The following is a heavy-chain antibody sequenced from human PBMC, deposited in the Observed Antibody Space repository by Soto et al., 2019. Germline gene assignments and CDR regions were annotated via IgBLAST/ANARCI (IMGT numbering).Heavy chain of an antibody. V-gene: IGHV1-8*01. J-gene: IGHJ4*02. CDR1: GYTFTSYD. D-gene: IGHD3-3*01. Sequence: ASVKVSCKASGYTFTSYDINRVRQATGQGLEWMGWMNPNSGNTGYAQKFQGRVTMTRNTSISTAYMELSSLRSEDTAVYYCARTFGGPRTNYDFWSGYYPSFDYWGQGTLVTVSS. CDR2: MNPNSGNT. CDR3: ARTFGGPRTNYDFWSGYYPSFDY.